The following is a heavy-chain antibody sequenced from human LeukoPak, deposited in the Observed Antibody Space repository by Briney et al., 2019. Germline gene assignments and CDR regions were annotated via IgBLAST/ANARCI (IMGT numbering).Heavy chain of an antibody. CDR2: IYHSGIT. CDR1: GYYISSGYY. Sequence: SETLSLTCAVSGYYISSGYYWGWVRQPPGKGLEWIGSIYHSGITYYNPSLKSRVAMSVDTSKKQFSLKLSSVTAADTAVYFCARAPMQFWAFDYWGQGTLVTVSS. V-gene: IGHV4-38-2*01. J-gene: IGHJ4*02. D-gene: IGHD6-19*01. CDR3: ARAPMQFWAFDY.